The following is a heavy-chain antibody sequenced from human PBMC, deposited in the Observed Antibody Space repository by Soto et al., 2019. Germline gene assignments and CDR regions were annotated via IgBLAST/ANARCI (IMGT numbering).Heavy chain of an antibody. CDR3: ARDNSSSWWFDY. CDR1: GFTFSSYA. D-gene: IGHD6-13*01. CDR2: ISSNGGST. Sequence: PGGSLRLSCAASGFTFSSYAMHWVRQAPGKGLEYVSAISSNGGSTYYANSVKGRFTISRDNSKNTLYLQMGSLRAEDMAVYYCARDNSSSWWFDYWGQGTLVTVSS. J-gene: IGHJ4*02. V-gene: IGHV3-64*01.